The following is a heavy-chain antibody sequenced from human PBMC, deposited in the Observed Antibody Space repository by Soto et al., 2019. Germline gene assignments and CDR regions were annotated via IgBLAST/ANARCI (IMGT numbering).Heavy chain of an antibody. CDR3: ARGRDTGTPVWPNYYYYGMDV. CDR1: GYTFTSYY. V-gene: IGHV1-46*01. J-gene: IGHJ6*02. Sequence: ASVKVSCKASGYTFTSYYMHWVRQAPGQGLEWMGIINPSGGSTSYAQKFQGRVTMTRDTSTSTVYMELSSLRSEDTAVYYCARGRDTGTPVWPNYYYYGMDVWGQGTTVTVSS. CDR2: INPSGGST. D-gene: IGHD5-18*01.